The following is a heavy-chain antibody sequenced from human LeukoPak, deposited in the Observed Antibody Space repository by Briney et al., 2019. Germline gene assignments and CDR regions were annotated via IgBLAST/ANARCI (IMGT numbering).Heavy chain of an antibody. J-gene: IGHJ5*02. CDR3: ARDYCSSTSCLIRWFDP. V-gene: IGHV1-2*02. CDR1: GYTFTGYN. CDR2: INPNSGGT. Sequence: ASVKVSCKASGYTFTGYNMHWERQAPGQGLEWMGWINPNSGGTNYAQKFQGRVTMTRDTSISTAYMELSRLRSDDTAVYYCARDYCSSTSCLIRWFDPWGQGTLVTVSS. D-gene: IGHD2-2*01.